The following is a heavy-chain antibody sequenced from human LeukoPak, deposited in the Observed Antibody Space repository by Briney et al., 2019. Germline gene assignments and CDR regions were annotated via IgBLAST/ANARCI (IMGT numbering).Heavy chain of an antibody. CDR2: ISGSGGST. CDR1: GFTFSSYA. V-gene: IGHV3-23*01. CDR3: AKDRGGDFWSALYTDYYYYLDV. J-gene: IGHJ6*03. Sequence: LGGSLRLSCAASGFTFSSYAMSWVRQAPGKGLEWVSAISGSGGSTYYADSVKGRFTISRDNSKNTLYLQMNSLRAEDTAVYYCAKDRGGDFWSALYTDYYYYLDVWGKGSTVTVSS. D-gene: IGHD3-3*01.